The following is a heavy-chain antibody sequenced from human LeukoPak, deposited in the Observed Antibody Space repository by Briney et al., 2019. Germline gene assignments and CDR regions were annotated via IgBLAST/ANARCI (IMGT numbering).Heavy chain of an antibody. Sequence: NPSETLSLTCTVSGGSISSYYWSWIRQPPGKGLEWIGYIYYSGSTNYNPSLKSRVTISVDTSKNQFSLKLSSVTAADTAVYYCAREAREQWLSHYFDYWGQGTLVTVSS. CDR1: GGSISSYY. CDR3: AREAREQWLSHYFDY. D-gene: IGHD6-19*01. CDR2: IYYSGST. J-gene: IGHJ4*02. V-gene: IGHV4-59*01.